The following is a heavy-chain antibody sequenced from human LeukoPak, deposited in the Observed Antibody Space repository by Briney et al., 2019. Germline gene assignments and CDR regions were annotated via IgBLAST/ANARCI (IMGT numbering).Heavy chain of an antibody. CDR1: GYSSTNYG. V-gene: IGHV1-18*01. CDR3: ARDSVWFGGMFDP. Sequence: GASVKVSCKASGYSSTNYGISWVRQAPGQGLEWMGWIHIYRGNTNYAQKFQGRVTMTTDTSTSTAYMELRSLRSDDTAVYYCARDSVWFGGMFDPWGQGTLVTVSS. J-gene: IGHJ5*02. D-gene: IGHD3-10*01. CDR2: IHIYRGNT.